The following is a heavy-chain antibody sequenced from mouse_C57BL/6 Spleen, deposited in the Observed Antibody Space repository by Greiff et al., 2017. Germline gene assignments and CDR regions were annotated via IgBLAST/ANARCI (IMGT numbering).Heavy chain of an antibody. J-gene: IGHJ2*01. D-gene: IGHD2-3*01. CDR1: GYTFTSYW. Sequence: QVQLQQPGAELVKPGASVKLSCKASGYTFTSYWMHWVKQRPGQGLEWIGMIHPNSGSTNYNEKFKSKATLTVDKSSSTAYMQLSSLTSEDSAVYYCARSGDVYSYYLDYWGQGTTLTVSS. CDR2: IHPNSGST. CDR3: ARSGDVYSYYLDY. V-gene: IGHV1-64*01.